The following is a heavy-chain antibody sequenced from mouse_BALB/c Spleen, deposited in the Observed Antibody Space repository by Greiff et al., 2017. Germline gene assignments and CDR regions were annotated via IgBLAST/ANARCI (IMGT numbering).Heavy chain of an antibody. CDR1: GYTFTSYW. V-gene: IGHV1-69*02. J-gene: IGHJ2*01. CDR2: IYPSDSYT. D-gene: IGHD2-3*01. CDR3: TRRDGYYFDY. Sequence: QVQLQQSGAELVRPGASVKLSCKASGYTFTSYWINWVKQRPGQGLEWIGNIYPSDSYTNYNQKFKDKATLTVDKSSSTAYMQLSSPTSEDSAVYYCTRRDGYYFDYWGQGTTLTVSS.